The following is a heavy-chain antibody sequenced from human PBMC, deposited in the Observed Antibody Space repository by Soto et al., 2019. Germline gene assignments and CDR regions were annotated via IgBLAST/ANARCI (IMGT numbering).Heavy chain of an antibody. V-gene: IGHV3-23*01. CDR3: ATMSGYFEY. Sequence: PGGSLRLSCADSGFRLSSYSMSWVRQTPGKGLEWVAAITATGDRTYYADSVTGRFTISRDNSKKTHYLQMTSLRAEDTAMYYCATMSGYFEYWGQGTPVTVSS. CDR1: GFRLSSYS. J-gene: IGHJ4*02. CDR2: ITATGDRT. D-gene: IGHD3-22*01.